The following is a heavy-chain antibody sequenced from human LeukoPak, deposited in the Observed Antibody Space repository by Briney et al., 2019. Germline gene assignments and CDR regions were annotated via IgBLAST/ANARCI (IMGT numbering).Heavy chain of an antibody. CDR2: MYYSGST. CDR3: ARVHSSSSMGGFDP. Sequence: TSETLSLTCTVSNGSISSRSYYWGWIRQSPGKGLEWIGSMYYSGSTYYKRSLKSRVTISVDTSKNQFSLKLSSVTAADTAVYYCARVHSSSSMGGFDPWGQGTLVTVSS. D-gene: IGHD6-6*01. V-gene: IGHV4-39*07. J-gene: IGHJ5*02. CDR1: NGSISSRSYY.